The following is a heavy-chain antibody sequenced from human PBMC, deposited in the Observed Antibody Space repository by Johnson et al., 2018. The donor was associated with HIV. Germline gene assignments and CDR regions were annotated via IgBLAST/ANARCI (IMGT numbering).Heavy chain of an antibody. CDR2: ILYDGSNK. CDR3: ARMYSSGWYDLRVVYAFDI. J-gene: IGHJ3*02. D-gene: IGHD6-19*01. V-gene: IGHV3-30-3*01. CDR1: GFTFSSYA. Sequence: QVQLVESGGGVVRPGGSLRLSCAASGFTFSSYAMHWVPQAPGKGLEWVAVILYDGSNKYYADSVKGRFTISRDNSKNTLYLQMNSLRVEDTAVYYCARMYSSGWYDLRVVYAFDIWGQGTMVTVSS.